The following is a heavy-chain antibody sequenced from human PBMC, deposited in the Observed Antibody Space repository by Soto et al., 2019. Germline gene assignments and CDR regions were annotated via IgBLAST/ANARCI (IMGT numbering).Heavy chain of an antibody. CDR1: GFTFSRNG. CDR3: AKDGGGAAFDY. CDR2: ISYDGSDK. Sequence: QVQLVESGGGVVQPGRSLRLSCAASGFTFSRNGMHWVRQAPGKGLEWGSLISYDGSDKYYADSVKGRFTISRDNSKNTLSLQMNSLRAEDTAVYYCAKDGGGAAFDYWGQGTLVTVSS. V-gene: IGHV3-30*18. D-gene: IGHD3-10*01. J-gene: IGHJ4*02.